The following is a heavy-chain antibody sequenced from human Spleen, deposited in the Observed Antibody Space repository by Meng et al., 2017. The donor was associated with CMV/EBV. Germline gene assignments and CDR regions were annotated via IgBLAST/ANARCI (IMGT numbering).Heavy chain of an antibody. Sequence: GGSLRLSCAASGFTFSSYWMSWVRQAPGKGLERVANIKQDGSEKYYVDSVKGRFTISRDNAKNSLYLQMNSLRAEDTAVYYCAKVSYPVFGWFDPWGQGTLVTVSS. V-gene: IGHV3-7*03. J-gene: IGHJ5*02. CDR1: GFTFSSYW. CDR3: AKVSYPVFGWFDP. CDR2: IKQDGSEK. D-gene: IGHD3-16*01.